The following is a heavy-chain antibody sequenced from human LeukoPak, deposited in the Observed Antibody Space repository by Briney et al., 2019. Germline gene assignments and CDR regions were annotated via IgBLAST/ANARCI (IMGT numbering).Heavy chain of an antibody. D-gene: IGHD3-10*01. CDR3: ARDRAPPTSWYFDV. CDR2: IYSGGTT. Sequence: GGSLRLSCATSGFSFSSYAMSWVRQAPGKGLEWVSVIYSGGTTYYADSVKGRFTISRDNSKNTLYLQMNSLRAEDTAVYYCARDRAPPTSWYFDVWGRGTLVTVSS. J-gene: IGHJ2*01. V-gene: IGHV3-53*01. CDR1: GFSFSSYA.